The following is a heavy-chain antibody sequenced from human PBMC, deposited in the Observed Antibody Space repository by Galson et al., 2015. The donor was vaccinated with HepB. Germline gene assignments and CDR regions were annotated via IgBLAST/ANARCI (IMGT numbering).Heavy chain of an antibody. CDR3: ARGHIVGATV. D-gene: IGHD1-26*01. CDR2: IKHDGFEK. Sequence: SLRLSCAASGFTFSDYWMSWVRQAPGKGLEWVANIKHDGFEKYYVDSVKGRFTVSRDNTKNSLFLQMSGLRAEDTAVYFCARGHIVGATVWGQGALVTVSS. V-gene: IGHV3-7*01. J-gene: IGHJ4*02. CDR1: GFTFSDYW.